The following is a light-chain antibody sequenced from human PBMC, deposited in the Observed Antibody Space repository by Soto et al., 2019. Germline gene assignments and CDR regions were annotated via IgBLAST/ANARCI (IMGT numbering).Light chain of an antibody. CDR3: QQSYSTPWT. CDR2: AAS. J-gene: IGKJ1*01. V-gene: IGKV1-39*01. Sequence: DIQMTQSPSSLSASVGDRVTITCRASQSISSYLNWYQQKPGEAPKLLIYAASSLQSGVPSRFSGSGSGTDFTLTISSLQPEDFVTYYCQQSYSTPWTFGQGTKVEIK. CDR1: QSISSY.